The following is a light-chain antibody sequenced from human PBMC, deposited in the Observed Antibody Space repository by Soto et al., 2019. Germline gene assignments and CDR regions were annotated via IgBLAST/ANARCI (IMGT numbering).Light chain of an antibody. CDR3: QVWDSGSNHVV. J-gene: IGLJ2*01. Sequence: SYELTQPPSVSVAPGQTASLTCGGNNIGSKSVHWYQQQPGRAPVLVVYDDSDRPSGIPERFSGSNSGNTATLTITRVEAGDGADYFCQVWDSGSNHVVFGGGTQLTVL. V-gene: IGLV3-21*02. CDR2: DDS. CDR1: NIGSKS.